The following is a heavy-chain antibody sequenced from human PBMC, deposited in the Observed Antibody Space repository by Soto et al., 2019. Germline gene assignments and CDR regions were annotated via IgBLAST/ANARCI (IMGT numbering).Heavy chain of an antibody. CDR2: ITHSGGT. D-gene: IGHD3-10*01. CDR3: AIVLMLRGAIFPEGYSYHMDL. V-gene: IGHV4-34*02. Sequence: QVQLQQWGAGLRKPSETRSLTCALHGGAFSGYYWSWIRRAPGKGLVWMGEITHSGGTKYNPSLKSGVPISAASSKNWFSLRPTSLTAADTAVYYFAIVLMLRGAIFPEGYSYHMDLWGKGTTVTVSS. J-gene: IGHJ6*03. CDR1: GGAFSGYY.